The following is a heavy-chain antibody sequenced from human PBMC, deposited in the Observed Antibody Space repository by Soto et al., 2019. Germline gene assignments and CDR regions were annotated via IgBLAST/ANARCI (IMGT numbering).Heavy chain of an antibody. CDR1: GGTFSSYA. CDR3: ARREGTGTTFPFDY. V-gene: IGHV1-69*01. J-gene: IGHJ4*02. Sequence: QVQLVQSGAEVKKPGSPVKVSCKASGGTFSSYAISWVRQAPGQGLEWMGGIIPIFGTANYAQKFQGRVTITADESTSTAYMELSSLRSEDTAVYYCARREGTGTTFPFDYWGQGTLVTVSS. D-gene: IGHD1-1*01. CDR2: IIPIFGTA.